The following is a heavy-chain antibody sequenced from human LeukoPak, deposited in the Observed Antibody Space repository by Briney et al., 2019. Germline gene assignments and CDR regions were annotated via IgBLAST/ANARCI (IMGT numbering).Heavy chain of an antibody. D-gene: IGHD4-17*01. J-gene: IGHJ3*02. V-gene: IGHV1-46*01. CDR3: ARSPGDHGGDRRDALDI. CDR1: GYTFTNYY. Sequence: GASVKVSCKASGYTFTNYYMQWVRQAPGQGLEWMGIINPSGGSTKSAQKFQGRVIMTRDTSTSTVYMELSSLTSEDTAVYYCARSPGDHGGDRRDALDIWGRGTVVIVSS. CDR2: INPSGGST.